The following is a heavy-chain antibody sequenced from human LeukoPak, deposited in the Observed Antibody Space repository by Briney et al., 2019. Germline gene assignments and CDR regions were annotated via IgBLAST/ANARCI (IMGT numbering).Heavy chain of an antibody. V-gene: IGHV4-34*01. CDR3: ARETRCSGGTCYSPFDY. D-gene: IGHD2-15*01. CDR1: SGSFSGYY. Sequence: SETLSLTCAVYSGSFSGYYWSWIRQPPGRGLEWIGEIYHSGSTNYNPSLKSRVAISIDTSKSQFSLKLSSVTAADTVMYYCARETRCSGGTCYSPFDYWGQGTLVTVSS. CDR2: IYHSGST. J-gene: IGHJ4*02.